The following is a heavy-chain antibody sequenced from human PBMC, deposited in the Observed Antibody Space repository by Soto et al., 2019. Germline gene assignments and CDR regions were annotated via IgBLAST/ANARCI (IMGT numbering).Heavy chain of an antibody. V-gene: IGHV3-53*01. CDR3: ARGGYYDSSGYCDY. J-gene: IGHJ4*02. CDR1: GFTVSSNY. D-gene: IGHD3-22*01. Sequence: PGGSLRLSCAASGFTVSSNYMSWVRQAPGKGLEWVSVIYSGGSTYYADSVKGRFTISRDNSKNTLYLQMNSLRAAGTAVYYCARGGYYDSSGYCDYWGQGTLVTVSS. CDR2: IYSGGST.